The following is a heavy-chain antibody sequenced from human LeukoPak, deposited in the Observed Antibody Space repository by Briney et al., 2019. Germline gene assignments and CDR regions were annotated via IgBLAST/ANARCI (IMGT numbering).Heavy chain of an antibody. CDR3: AKEGRIAPLYGLEPVLDY. D-gene: IGHD1-1*01. CDR2: IWYDGSNK. CDR1: GFTFSSYG. V-gene: IGHV3-33*06. J-gene: IGHJ4*02. Sequence: PGRSLRLSCAASGFTFSSYGLHRVRQAPGTGLEWVAVIWYDGSNKYYADSVKGRFTISRDNSKNTLYLQVNSLRAEDTAVYYRAKEGRIAPLYGLEPVLDYWGQGTLVTVSS.